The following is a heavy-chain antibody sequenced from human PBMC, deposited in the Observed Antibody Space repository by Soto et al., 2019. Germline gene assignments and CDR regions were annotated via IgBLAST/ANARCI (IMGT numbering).Heavy chain of an antibody. D-gene: IGHD3-10*01. CDR3: AKDAVAYNGEWDWFDL. Sequence: EGQLLESGGGLVQPGGFLRLSCVASGFTFKNFAMTWVRQAPGKGMEWVSAIGGSGSSANYADSVKGRFTVSRDDSKSTLYLQMSGLRVDDTALYYCAKDAVAYNGEWDWFDLWGQGTLVTVSS. CDR1: GFTFKNFA. V-gene: IGHV3-23*01. CDR2: IGGSGSSA. J-gene: IGHJ5*02.